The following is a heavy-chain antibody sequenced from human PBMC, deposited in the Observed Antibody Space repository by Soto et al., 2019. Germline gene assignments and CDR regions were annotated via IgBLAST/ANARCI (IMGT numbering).Heavy chain of an antibody. V-gene: IGHV4-30-4*01. J-gene: IGHJ3*02. CDR1: GGSINSGDYY. D-gene: IGHD3-22*01. CDR2: IYYSGST. Sequence: SETLSLTCTVSGGSINSGDYYWSWIRQPPGKGLEWIGYIYYSGSTYHNPSLKSRINISVDTSKNQFSLKLSSVTAADTAVYYCATGPTYYYGRSRYANAFHIWCPGTLLTV. CDR3: ATGPTYYYGRSRYANAFHI.